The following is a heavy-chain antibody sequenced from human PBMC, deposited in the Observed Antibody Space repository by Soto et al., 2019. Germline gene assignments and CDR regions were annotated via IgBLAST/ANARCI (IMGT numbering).Heavy chain of an antibody. CDR2: INPHGGSP. Sequence: AAVKVSCKARGDTFTSYSFHWVRQASGQGLEGMGVINPHGGSPAYAPRFQGRVTMTRHTPTSTVYMQLTSLRSEDTAVYYCARSSGGNYGRIIDGSNWFAPWGQGTLVTVSS. J-gene: IGHJ5*02. D-gene: IGHD3-16*01. CDR1: GDTFTSYS. CDR3: ARSSGGNYGRIIDGSNWFAP. V-gene: IGHV1-46*01.